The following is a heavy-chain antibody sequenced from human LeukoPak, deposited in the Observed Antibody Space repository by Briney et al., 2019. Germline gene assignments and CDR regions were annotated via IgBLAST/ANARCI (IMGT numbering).Heavy chain of an antibody. CDR1: GFTFSSYA. J-gene: IGHJ3*02. CDR3: ASLGDRGRDGYNLDACEI. Sequence: GRPLRLSCAASGFTFSSYAMSWVREAPGKGLERLSIIIGSCGSTFYADSVKGRFSISADKSLSNAYRQWSSLTASDAAMNYCASLGDRGRDGYNLDACEIWGEGTMVTVSS. CDR2: IIGSCGST. D-gene: IGHD5-24*01. V-gene: IGHV3-23*01.